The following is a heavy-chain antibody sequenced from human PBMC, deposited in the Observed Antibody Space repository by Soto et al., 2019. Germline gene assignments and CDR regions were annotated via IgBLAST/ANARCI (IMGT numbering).Heavy chain of an antibody. CDR1: GFTFSSYS. D-gene: IGHD2-15*01. V-gene: IGHV3-21*01. J-gene: IGHJ6*03. CDR3: ARGYCSGGSGPDCYYCYYMDV. Sequence: EVQLVESGGGLVKPGGSLRLSCAASGFTFSSYSMNWVRQAPGKGLEWVSSISSSSSYIYYADSVKGRFTISRDNAKNTMYLQMSSLRGEDTAVYYCARGYCSGGSGPDCYYCYYMDVWGKGTTVTVSS. CDR2: ISSSSSYI.